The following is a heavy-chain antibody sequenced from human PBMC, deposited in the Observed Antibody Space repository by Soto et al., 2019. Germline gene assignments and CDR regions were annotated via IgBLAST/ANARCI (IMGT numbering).Heavy chain of an antibody. Sequence: SLRLSCAASGFTFSNYAMTWVRQAPGKGLEWVSAISGSGGSTYYADSVKGRFTISRDNSKNTLYLQMNSLRAEDTAVYYCAKSAWAVYYDFWSGYYAGYDRGWFDPWGQGTLVTVSS. CDR1: GFTFSNYA. CDR3: AKSAWAVYYDFWSGYYAGYDRGWFDP. J-gene: IGHJ5*02. D-gene: IGHD3-3*01. CDR2: ISGSGGST. V-gene: IGHV3-23*01.